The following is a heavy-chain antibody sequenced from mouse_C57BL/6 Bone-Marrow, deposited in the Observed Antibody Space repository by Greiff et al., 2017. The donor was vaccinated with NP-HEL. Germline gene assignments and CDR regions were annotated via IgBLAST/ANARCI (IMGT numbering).Heavy chain of an antibody. V-gene: IGHV1-69*01. D-gene: IGHD1-1*01. J-gene: IGHJ1*03. CDR3: ARRGGSSYVWYIDV. Sequence: QVQLQQPGAELVMPGASVKLSCKASGYTFTSYWMHWVKQRPGQGLEWIGEIDPSDSYTNYNQKFKGKFTLTVDKSSSTAYMQLSSLTSEDSAVYYCARRGGSSYVWYIDVWGTGTTVTVSS. CDR2: IDPSDSYT. CDR1: GYTFTSYW.